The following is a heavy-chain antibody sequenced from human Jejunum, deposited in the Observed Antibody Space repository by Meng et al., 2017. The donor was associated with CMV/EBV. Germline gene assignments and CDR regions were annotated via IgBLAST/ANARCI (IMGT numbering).Heavy chain of an antibody. D-gene: IGHD3-10*01. J-gene: IGHJ4*02. CDR1: VGSGTYY. Sequence: VGSGTYYWNWNRQSPGKGLEWSASVFYSGSSDYNPSLKSRVTISVDTYRNQFFLELTSVTAADTAVYYCARGAVNMVRGVSYYFDYWGQGALVTVSS. V-gene: IGHV4-61*01. CDR3: ARGAVNMVRGVSYYFDY. CDR2: VFYSGSS.